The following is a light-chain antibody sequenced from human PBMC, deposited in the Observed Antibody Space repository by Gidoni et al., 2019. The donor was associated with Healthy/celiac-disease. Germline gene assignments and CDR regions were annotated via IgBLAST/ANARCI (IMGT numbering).Light chain of an antibody. Sequence: QSALTQPHSASGSPGQSVTISCTGTSSDVGGYNYVSWYQQHPGKAPKLMIYEVSKRPSGVPARFSGSKSGNTASLTVSGLQAEDEADYYCSSYAGSNNWVFGGGTKLTVL. J-gene: IGLJ3*02. V-gene: IGLV2-8*01. CDR3: SSYAGSNNWV. CDR2: EVS. CDR1: SSDVGGYNY.